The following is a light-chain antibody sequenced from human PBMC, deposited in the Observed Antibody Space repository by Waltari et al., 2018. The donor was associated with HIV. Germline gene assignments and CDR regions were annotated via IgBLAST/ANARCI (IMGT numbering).Light chain of an antibody. CDR1: SSYIGAYDS. J-gene: IGLJ3*02. CDR3: SSYGDSLRVL. Sequence: QSALTQPPSASGSLGQSVTISCTGSSSYIGAYDSVSWFQQHPPSAPKPFLYEVTSRPSSVSDRFSGSRSGSTAFLTVAGLQPDGEATYFCSSYGDSLRVLFGGGTNVTVL. CDR2: EVT. V-gene: IGLV2-8*01.